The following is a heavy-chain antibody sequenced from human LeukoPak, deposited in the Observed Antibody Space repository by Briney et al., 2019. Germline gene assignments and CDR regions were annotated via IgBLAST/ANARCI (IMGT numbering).Heavy chain of an antibody. Sequence: PGGSLRLSCAASGFTFSSYEMNWVRQAPGKGLEWVSYISSSGSTIYYADSVKGRFTISRDNTKNSLYLQMNSLSAEDTAVYYCARANSHCSGGSCYLDYFDYWGQGTLVTVSS. D-gene: IGHD2-15*01. CDR2: ISSSGSTI. CDR1: GFTFSSYE. V-gene: IGHV3-48*03. CDR3: ARANSHCSGGSCYLDYFDY. J-gene: IGHJ4*02.